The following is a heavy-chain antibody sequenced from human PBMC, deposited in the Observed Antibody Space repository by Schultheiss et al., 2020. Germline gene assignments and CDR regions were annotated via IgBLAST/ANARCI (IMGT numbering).Heavy chain of an antibody. CDR1: GYSISSGFD. Sequence: SQTLSLTCTVSGYSISSGFDWGWIRQSPGKGLEWIGYIYYSGSTNYNPSLKSRVTISVDTSKNQFSLKLSSVTAADTAVYYCARAYCSSTSCSYYYYYGMDVWGQGTTVTVSS. V-gene: IGHV4-59*01. D-gene: IGHD2-2*01. J-gene: IGHJ6*02. CDR3: ARAYCSSTSCSYYYYYGMDV. CDR2: IYYSGST.